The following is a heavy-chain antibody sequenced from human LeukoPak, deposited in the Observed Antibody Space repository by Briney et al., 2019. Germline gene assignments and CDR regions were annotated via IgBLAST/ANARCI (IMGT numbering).Heavy chain of an antibody. Sequence: PGGSLRLSCAASGFPFANTWMHWVRQAPGKGLVWVSLITGDGSGSNYADSVKGRLTISRDNAKNTLYLQMHSLRTEDTAVYYCVIGGTYGSGSWGQGTLVTVSS. V-gene: IGHV3-74*01. CDR1: GFPFANTW. D-gene: IGHD3-10*01. CDR2: ITGDGSGS. CDR3: VIGGTYGSGS. J-gene: IGHJ4*02.